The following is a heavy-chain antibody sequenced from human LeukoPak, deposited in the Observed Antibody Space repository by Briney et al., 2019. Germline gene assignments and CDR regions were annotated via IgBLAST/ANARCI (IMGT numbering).Heavy chain of an antibody. J-gene: IGHJ6*03. CDR1: GASISSGRYF. CDR2: IYASGTT. V-gene: IGHV4-61*02. Sequence: PSETLSLTCTVSGASISSGRYFWSCIRQSAGKGLEWIGRIYASGTTNDNPSLNSRVTISVDTSKNQFSLKLNSVTAADTAVYYCARGYSNYHSYYYMDVWGKGTTVTVSS. CDR3: ARGYSNYHSYYYMDV. D-gene: IGHD4-11*01.